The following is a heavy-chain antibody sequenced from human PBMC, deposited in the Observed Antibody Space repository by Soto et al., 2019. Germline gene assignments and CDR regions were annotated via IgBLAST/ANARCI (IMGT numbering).Heavy chain of an antibody. D-gene: IGHD1-7*01. CDR3: ARDRSLSDWSYGLLDY. J-gene: IGHJ4*02. CDR2: IWYGGHND. V-gene: IGHV3-33*01. Sequence: QVQLVESGGGVVQPGRSLRLSCAASGFTFSTYGLHWVRQAPGKGLEWLAFIWYGGHNDYYAASVKGRFTISRDDSKNTLYLQMNSLSAEDTAVYYCARDRSLSDWSYGLLDYWGQGTLVTVSS. CDR1: GFTFSTYG.